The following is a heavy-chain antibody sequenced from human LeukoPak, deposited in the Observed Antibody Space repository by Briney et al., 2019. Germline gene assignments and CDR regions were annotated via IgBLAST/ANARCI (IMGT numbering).Heavy chain of an antibody. CDR1: GFTFSSYA. CDR3: ARDYGDYHITFTFLP. V-gene: IGHV3-30-3*01. CDR2: ISYDGSNK. J-gene: IGHJ5*02. D-gene: IGHD4-17*01. Sequence: PGGSLRLSCAASGFTFSSYAMHWVRQAPGKGLEWVAVISYDGSNKYYADSVKGRFTISRDNSKNTLYLQMNSLRAEDTAVYYCARDYGDYHITFTFLPWGQGTLVTVSS.